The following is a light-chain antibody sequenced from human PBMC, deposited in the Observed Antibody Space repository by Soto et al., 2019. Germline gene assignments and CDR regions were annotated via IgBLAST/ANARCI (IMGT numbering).Light chain of an antibody. CDR2: AAS. CDR3: QQIHTPPLT. CDR1: QSISRY. V-gene: IGKV1-39*01. Sequence: DIQMTQSPSPLSASVGDRVTVTCRASQSISRYLNWYQQKPGNAPKLLIYAASNLQSGVPSRFSGSGSGTDFTLTISSLHPEDFATYFRQQIHTPPLTFGGGTKVEIK. J-gene: IGKJ4*01.